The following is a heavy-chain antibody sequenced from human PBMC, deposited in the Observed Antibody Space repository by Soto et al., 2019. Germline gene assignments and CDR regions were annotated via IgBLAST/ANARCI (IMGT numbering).Heavy chain of an antibody. CDR2: ISGSGGST. J-gene: IGHJ3*02. V-gene: IGHV3-23*01. CDR3: AKDLEGRIAARRTDAFDI. CDR1: GFTFSSYA. Sequence: PGGSLRLSCAASGFTFSSYAMSWVRQAPGKGLEWVSAISGSGGSTYYADSVKGRFTISRDNSKNTLYLQMNSLRAEDTAVYYCAKDLEGRIAARRTDAFDIWGQGTMVTVSS. D-gene: IGHD6-6*01.